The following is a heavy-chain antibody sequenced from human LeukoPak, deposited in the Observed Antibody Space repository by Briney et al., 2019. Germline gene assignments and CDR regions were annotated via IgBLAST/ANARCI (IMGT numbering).Heavy chain of an antibody. J-gene: IGHJ6*02. CDR3: ARFWDYYGMDV. CDR1: GFIFSNSG. V-gene: IGHV3-30*03. Sequence: GRSLRLSCTASGFIFSNSGMHWVRQAPGKGLEWVAVISYDDNYKYYVDSVRGRFTISRDNSKNKLSLQMNSLRLEDSAIYYCARFWDYYGMDVWGQGTTVIVSS. D-gene: IGHD3-16*01. CDR2: ISYDDNYK.